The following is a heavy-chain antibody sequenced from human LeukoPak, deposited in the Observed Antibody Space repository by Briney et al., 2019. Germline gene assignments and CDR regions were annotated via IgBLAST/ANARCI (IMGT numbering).Heavy chain of an antibody. J-gene: IGHJ6*02. D-gene: IGHD3-3*01. CDR3: ARDHFGKNYYYYGMDV. V-gene: IGHV3-7*03. CDR2: IKYDGDEE. Sequence: PGGSLRLSCAASGFTFSDYWMSWMRQAPGKGLEWVANIKYDGDEEYYVDSVKGRFTISRDNAKNSLYLQMNSLRAEDTAVYYCARDHFGKNYYYYGMDVWGQGTTVTVSS. CDR1: GFTFSDYW.